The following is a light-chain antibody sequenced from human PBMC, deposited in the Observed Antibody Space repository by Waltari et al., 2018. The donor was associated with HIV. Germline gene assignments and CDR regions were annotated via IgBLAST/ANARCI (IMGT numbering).Light chain of an antibody. CDR2: GGS. V-gene: IGKV3-20*01. CDR1: ESVSRTY. J-gene: IGKJ3*01. Sequence: EILLTQSPGTLSLSPGERAILSCRASESVSRTYLAWSQQKPGQAPRLLISGGSNRATGIPDRFRGSGSGTDFTLTISRLEPEDFAVYYCQQYGGSPIFTFGPGTKVEIK. CDR3: QQYGGSPIFT.